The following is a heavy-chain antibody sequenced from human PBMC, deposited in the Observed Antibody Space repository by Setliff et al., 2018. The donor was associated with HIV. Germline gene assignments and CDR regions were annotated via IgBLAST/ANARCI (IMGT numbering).Heavy chain of an antibody. CDR2: IYTSGRA. CDR3: VRVPDY. J-gene: IGHJ4*02. V-gene: IGHV4-4*09. Sequence: KTSETLSLTCTVSGGSISGHYWSWIRQPPGRGLEWIGYIYTSGRAIYNSSLTSRVIISVDRSKSQLSLKLNSVTAADTAVYYCVRVPDYWGQGTLVTVSS. CDR1: GGSISGHY.